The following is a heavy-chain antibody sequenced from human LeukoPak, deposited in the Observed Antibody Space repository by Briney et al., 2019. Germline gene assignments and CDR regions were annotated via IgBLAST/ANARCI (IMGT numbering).Heavy chain of an antibody. J-gene: IGHJ3*02. D-gene: IGHD6-25*01. CDR3: AKASGRGGAFDI. Sequence: PGGSLRLSCAASGFTFSSYAMSWVRQAPGKGLEWVSAISGSGGSTYYADSVKGRFTISRDDSKNTLYLQMNSLRAEDTAVYYCAKASGRGGAFDIWGQGTMVTVSS. V-gene: IGHV3-23*01. CDR2: ISGSGGST. CDR1: GFTFSSYA.